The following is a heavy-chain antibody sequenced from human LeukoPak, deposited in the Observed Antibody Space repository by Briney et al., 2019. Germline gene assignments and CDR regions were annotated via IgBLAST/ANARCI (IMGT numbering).Heavy chain of an antibody. Sequence: GASVKVSCKASGYTFTSYYMHWVRQAPGQGLEWMGIINPSGGSTSYAQKFQGRVTMTRDTSTSTVYMELSSLRSEDTAVYYCARQYLGYCSSTSCYADAFDIWGQGTMVTVSS. CDR2: INPSGGST. D-gene: IGHD2-2*01. CDR3: ARQYLGYCSSTSCYADAFDI. CDR1: GYTFTSYY. J-gene: IGHJ3*02. V-gene: IGHV1-46*01.